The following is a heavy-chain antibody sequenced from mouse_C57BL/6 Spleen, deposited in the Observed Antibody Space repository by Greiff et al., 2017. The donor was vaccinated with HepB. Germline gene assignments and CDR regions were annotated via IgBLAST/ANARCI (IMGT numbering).Heavy chain of an antibody. CDR1: GFSLTSYG. D-gene: IGHD2-5*01. CDR2: IWSDGST. Sequence: VQLQQSGPGLVAPSQSLSITCTVSGFSLTSYGVHWVRQPPGKGLEWLVVIWSDGSTTYNSALKSRLSISKDNSKSQVFLKMNSLQTDDTAMYYCARHGDSNYVGYFDVWGTGTTVTVSS. CDR3: ARHGDSNYVGYFDV. J-gene: IGHJ1*03. V-gene: IGHV2-6-1*01.